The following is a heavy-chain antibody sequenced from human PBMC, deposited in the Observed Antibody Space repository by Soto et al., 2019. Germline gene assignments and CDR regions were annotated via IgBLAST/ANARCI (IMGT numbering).Heavy chain of an antibody. CDR3: AKGRIAARENYYFDY. J-gene: IGHJ4*02. Sequence: GGSLRLSCAASGFTFSSYGMHWVRQAPGKGLEWVAVISYDGSNKYYADSVKGRFTISRDNSKNTLYLQMNSLRAEDTAVYYCAKGRIAARENYYFDYWGQGTLVTVSS. V-gene: IGHV3-30*18. D-gene: IGHD6-13*01. CDR1: GFTFSSYG. CDR2: ISYDGSNK.